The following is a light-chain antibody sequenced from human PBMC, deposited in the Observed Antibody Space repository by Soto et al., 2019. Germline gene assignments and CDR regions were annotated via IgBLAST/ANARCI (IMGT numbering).Light chain of an antibody. CDR2: DAS. J-gene: IGKJ5*01. CDR3: QQRSNWPTT. Sequence: EIVLTQSPATLSLSPGERATLSCRASQSVSSYLAWYQQKPGQAPRLLIYDASNRATGIPARFSGSGSGTDFTLTISSLEPEDFAVYYCQQRSNWPTTLGQGIRLEIK. V-gene: IGKV3-11*01. CDR1: QSVSSY.